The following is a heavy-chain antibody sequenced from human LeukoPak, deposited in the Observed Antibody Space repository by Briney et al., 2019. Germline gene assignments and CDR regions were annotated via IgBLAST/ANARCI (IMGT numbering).Heavy chain of an antibody. V-gene: IGHV3-74*01. Sequence: PGRSLRLSCAASGFTFSSYAMHWVRQAPGKGLEWVSRINSDGSSTSYADSVRGRFTISRDNAKNTLFLQMSGLRAEDTAVYYCVPFSGDLINLDYWGPGTLVTVSS. CDR3: VPFSGDLINLDY. CDR1: GFTFSSYA. CDR2: INSDGSST. J-gene: IGHJ4*02. D-gene: IGHD3-10*01.